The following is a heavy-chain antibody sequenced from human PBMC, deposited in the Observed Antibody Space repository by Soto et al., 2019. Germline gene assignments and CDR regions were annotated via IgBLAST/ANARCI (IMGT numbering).Heavy chain of an antibody. CDR3: ARGTAGYDFWSGYYSEPFDY. CDR2: INHSGST. Sequence: PSETLSLTCAVYGGSFSGYYWSWIRQPPGKGLEWIGEINHSGSTNYNPSLKSRVTISVDTSKNQFSLKLSSVTAADTAVYYCARGTAGYDFWSGYYSEPFDYWGQGTLVTVS. J-gene: IGHJ4*02. D-gene: IGHD3-3*01. V-gene: IGHV4-34*01. CDR1: GGSFSGYY.